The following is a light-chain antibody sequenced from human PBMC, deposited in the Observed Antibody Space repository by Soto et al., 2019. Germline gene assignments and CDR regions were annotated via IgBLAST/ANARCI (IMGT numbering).Light chain of an antibody. CDR3: SSYTTSNTRQIV. J-gene: IGLJ1*01. V-gene: IGLV2-14*03. CDR1: SSDVGGYNY. Sequence: QSVLTQPASVSGSPGQSITISCTGTSSDVGGYNYVSWYQHHPGKAPKLIIYDVTNRPSGVSNPFSGSQSGNTASLTISGLQPEDEAVYYCSSYTTSNTRQIVFGTGTKVTVL. CDR2: DVT.